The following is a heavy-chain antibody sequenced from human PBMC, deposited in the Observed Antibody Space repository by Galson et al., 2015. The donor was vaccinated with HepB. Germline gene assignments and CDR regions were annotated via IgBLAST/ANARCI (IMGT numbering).Heavy chain of an antibody. CDR1: GYTFTSYG. J-gene: IGHJ6*03. Sequence: QSGAEVKKPGASVKVSCKASGYTFTSYGISWVRQAPGQGLEWMGWMNPNSGNTGYAQKFQGRVTMTRNTSISTAYMELSSLRSVDTAVYYCARGWDCTGGVCYLYYYYYMDVWGKGTTVTVSS. V-gene: IGHV1-8*02. CDR2: MNPNSGNT. D-gene: IGHD2-8*02. CDR3: ARGWDCTGGVCYLYYYYYMDV.